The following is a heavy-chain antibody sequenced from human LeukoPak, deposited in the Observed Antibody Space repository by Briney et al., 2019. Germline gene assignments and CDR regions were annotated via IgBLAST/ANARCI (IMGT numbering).Heavy chain of an antibody. CDR2: FDPGSGEI. CDR1: GYSITELS. D-gene: IGHD3-9*01. V-gene: IGHV1-24*01. CDR3: ATGTHYDLLPF. Sequence: GASVKVSCKVSGYSITELSTRWVRQAPGKGLEWMGGFDPGSGEIIYEQKFQDRVTMTEDTSTDTAYMELGSLRSEDTALYYCATGTHYDLLPFWGQGTLVTVSS. J-gene: IGHJ4*02.